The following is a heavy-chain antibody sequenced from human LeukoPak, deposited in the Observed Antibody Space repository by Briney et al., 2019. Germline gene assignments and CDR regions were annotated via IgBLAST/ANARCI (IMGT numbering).Heavy chain of an antibody. Sequence: SETLSLTCTISGYSISSGYYWGWIRQPPGKGLEWIGSIYHSGSTYYNPSLKSRVTISVDTSKNQFSLKLNSVTAADTAVYYCARRCYGSASPLRMDVWGQGTTVTVSS. CDR2: IYHSGST. J-gene: IGHJ6*02. CDR1: GYSISSGYY. CDR3: ARRCYGSASPLRMDV. V-gene: IGHV4-38-2*02. D-gene: IGHD3-10*01.